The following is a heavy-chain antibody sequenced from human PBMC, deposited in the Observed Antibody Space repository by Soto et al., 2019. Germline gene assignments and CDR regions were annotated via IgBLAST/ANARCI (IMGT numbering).Heavy chain of an antibody. CDR2: ISYDGSNK. V-gene: IGHV3-30*18. D-gene: IGHD2-2*01. J-gene: IGHJ6*01. Sequence: QVQLVESGGGVVQPGRSLRLSCAASGFTFSSYGMHWVRQAPGKGLEWVAVISYDGSNKYYADSVKGRFTISRDNSKNTLYLQMNSLRAEDTAVYYCAKDEIRPTDCISTSCYAAYYYYYGMDVW. CDR1: GFTFSSYG. CDR3: AKDEIRPTDCISTSCYAAYYYYYGMDV.